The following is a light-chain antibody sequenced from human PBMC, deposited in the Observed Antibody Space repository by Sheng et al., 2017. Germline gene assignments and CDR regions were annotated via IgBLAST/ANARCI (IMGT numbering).Light chain of an antibody. CDR2: GAS. CDR3: QQYNSWPG. V-gene: IGKV3-15*01. CDR1: QSVSSY. Sequence: EIMMTQSPATLSLSPGERATLSCRASQSVSSYLAWYQQKPGQAPRLLIFGASTKTTGIPARFSGSGSATEFTLTISSLQSEDFAVYYCQQYNSWPGFGPGTRVD. J-gene: IGKJ3*01.